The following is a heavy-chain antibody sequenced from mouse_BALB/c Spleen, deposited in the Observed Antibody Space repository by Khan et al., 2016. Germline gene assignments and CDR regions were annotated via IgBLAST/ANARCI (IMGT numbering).Heavy chain of an antibody. J-gene: IGHJ3*01. D-gene: IGHD2-12*01. V-gene: IGHV3-8*02. CDR2: ISYSGNT. CDR1: GDSITSGY. CDR3: ARSNKNDAWFAY. Sequence: VQLQQSGPSLVKPSQTLSLTCSVTGDSITSGYWNWIRKFPGNKLEYMGYISYSGNTYYNPFLKSRISITRDTSKNQHYLQLISVTTEDTATYYCARSNKNDAWFAYWGLGTLVTVSA.